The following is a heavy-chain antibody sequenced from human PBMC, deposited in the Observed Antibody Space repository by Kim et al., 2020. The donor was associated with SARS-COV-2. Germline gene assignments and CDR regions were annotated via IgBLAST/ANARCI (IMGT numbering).Heavy chain of an antibody. Sequence: ASVKVSCKASGYTFTSYAMNWVRQAPVRGLEWMGWLNTNTGNPTYAQGFTGRFLFSLDTSVSTAYLQVSSLKAEDTAVYYCAKNYDGKAGVTFDYWGQGTLVTDCS. CDR2: LNTNTGNP. CDR1: GYTFTSYA. V-gene: IGHV7-4-1*02. J-gene: IGHJ4*02. D-gene: IGHD5-12*01. CDR3: AKNYDGKAGVTFDY.